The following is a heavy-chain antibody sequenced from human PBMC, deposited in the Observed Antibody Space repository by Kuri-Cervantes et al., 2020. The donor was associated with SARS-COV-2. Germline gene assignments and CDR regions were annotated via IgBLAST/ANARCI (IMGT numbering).Heavy chain of an antibody. Sequence: SETLSLTCAVYGGSFSGYYWSWIRQPPGKGLEWIGEINHSGSTNYNPSLKSRVTISVDTSKNQFSLKLSSVTAADTAVYYCARDQLSFTIFGVVITYFDYWGQGTLVTVSS. D-gene: IGHD3-3*01. J-gene: IGHJ4*02. CDR2: INHSGST. CDR1: GGSFSGYY. V-gene: IGHV4-34*01. CDR3: ARDQLSFTIFGVVITYFDY.